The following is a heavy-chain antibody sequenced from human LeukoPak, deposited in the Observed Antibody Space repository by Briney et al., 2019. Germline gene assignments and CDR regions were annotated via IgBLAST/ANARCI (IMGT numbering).Heavy chain of an antibody. J-gene: IGHJ4*02. D-gene: IGHD5-18*01. Sequence: PPETLPLTCTVSGGSISSYYWSWIRQPPGKGLEWIGYIYYSGSTNYNPSLKSRVIISVDTSKNQFSLKLSSVTAADTAVYYCARGGTATAFDYWGQGTLVTVSS. V-gene: IGHV4-59*01. CDR2: IYYSGST. CDR1: GGSISSYY. CDR3: ARGGTATAFDY.